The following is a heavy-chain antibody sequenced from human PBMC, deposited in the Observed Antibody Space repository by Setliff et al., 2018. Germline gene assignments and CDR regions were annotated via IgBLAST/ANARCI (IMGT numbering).Heavy chain of an antibody. D-gene: IGHD3-16*01. CDR2: IYHSGNT. CDR3: ASVGAPGPGALLPFDY. Sequence: PSETLSLTCTVSGGSISSTYHWGWIRQSPGKGLEWIGTIYHSGNTYYNPSLNSRLTISVDTSKNQFSLKLSSVTAADTAVYYCASVGAPGPGALLPFDYWGQGTLVTVSS. V-gene: IGHV4-38-2*02. CDR1: GGSISSTYH. J-gene: IGHJ4*02.